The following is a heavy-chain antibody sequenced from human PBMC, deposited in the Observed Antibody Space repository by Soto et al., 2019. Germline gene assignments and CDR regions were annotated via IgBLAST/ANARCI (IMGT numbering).Heavy chain of an antibody. Sequence: GESLKISCKGSGYSFTSYWIGWVRQMPGKGLEWMGIIYPGDSDTRYSPSFQGQVTISADKSISTAYLQWSSLKASDTAMYYCARDYSNYIDHYYGMDVWGQGTTVTVSS. CDR1: GYSFTSYW. V-gene: IGHV5-51*01. CDR3: ARDYSNYIDHYYGMDV. CDR2: IYPGDSDT. J-gene: IGHJ6*02. D-gene: IGHD4-4*01.